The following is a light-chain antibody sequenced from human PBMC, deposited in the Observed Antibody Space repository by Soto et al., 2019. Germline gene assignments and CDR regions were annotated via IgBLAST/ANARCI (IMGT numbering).Light chain of an antibody. Sequence: QSVLTQPPSVSGAPGQRVTISCTGSSSNIGAGYDVHWYQQLPGTAPKLLIYGTSNRPSGVPDRSSGSKSGTSASLAITGLQAEDEADYYCQSYDSSLRGSVFGGGTKLTVL. CDR3: QSYDSSLRGSV. CDR1: SSNIGAGYD. CDR2: GTS. V-gene: IGLV1-40*01. J-gene: IGLJ3*02.